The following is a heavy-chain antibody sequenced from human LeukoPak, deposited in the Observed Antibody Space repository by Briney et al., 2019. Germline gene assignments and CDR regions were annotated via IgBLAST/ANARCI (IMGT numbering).Heavy chain of an antibody. CDR1: GGTFSSYA. CDR2: IIPILGIA. V-gene: IGHV1-69*04. Sequence: GASVKVSCKASGGTFSSYAISWVRQAPGQGLEWMGRIIPILGIANYAQKFQGRVTITADKSTSTAYMELSSLRSEDTAVYYCATRDSLRVLQYFDWLLFDNWGQGTLVTVSS. J-gene: IGHJ4*02. D-gene: IGHD3-9*01. CDR3: ATRDSLRVLQYFDWLLFDN.